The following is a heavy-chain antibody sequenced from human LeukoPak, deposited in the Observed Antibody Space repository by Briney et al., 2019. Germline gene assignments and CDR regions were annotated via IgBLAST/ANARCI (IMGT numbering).Heavy chain of an antibody. Sequence: PSETLSLTCTVSGGSISSYYWSWIRQPPGKGLEWIGYIYYSGSTNYNPSLKSRVTISVDTSKNQFSLKLSSVTAADTAVYYCAGILSTDDAFDIWGQGTMVTVSS. J-gene: IGHJ3*02. CDR2: IYYSGST. D-gene: IGHD2/OR15-2a*01. CDR3: AGILSTDDAFDI. CDR1: GGSISSYY. V-gene: IGHV4-59*01.